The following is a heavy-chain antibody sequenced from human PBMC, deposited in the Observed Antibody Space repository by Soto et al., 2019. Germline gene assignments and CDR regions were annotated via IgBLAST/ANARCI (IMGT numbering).Heavy chain of an antibody. CDR1: GCTFTSYG. V-gene: IGHV1-18*01. CDR3: VRGRYGDY. CDR2: ISAHNGNT. Sequence: QVHLVQSGAEVKKPGASVKVSCKASGCTFTSYGITWVRQAPGQGLEWMGWISAHNGNTDYAQKLQGRVIVTRDTSTSTAYMELRSLISDDTAVYYCVRGRYGDYWGQGALVTVSS. D-gene: IGHD1-1*01. J-gene: IGHJ4*02.